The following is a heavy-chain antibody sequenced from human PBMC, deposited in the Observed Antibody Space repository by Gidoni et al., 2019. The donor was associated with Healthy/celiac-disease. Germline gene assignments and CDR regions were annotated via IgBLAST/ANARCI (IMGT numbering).Heavy chain of an antibody. J-gene: IGHJ4*02. V-gene: IGHV3-15*01. Sequence: EVQLLSSVGGFVKPGCSLSLSCPASGFPFSSAWMGWVRQDPGKWLEWVGRIKGKTDSGTTDYTATVKGRFTSSRDDSKNTLYLQMNRLKYEDTAVYYCTPKGTYCGGDCYALWGQGTLVTVSS. D-gene: IGHD2-21*01. CDR3: TPKGTYCGGDCYAL. CDR1: GFPFSSAW. CDR2: IKGKTDSGTT.